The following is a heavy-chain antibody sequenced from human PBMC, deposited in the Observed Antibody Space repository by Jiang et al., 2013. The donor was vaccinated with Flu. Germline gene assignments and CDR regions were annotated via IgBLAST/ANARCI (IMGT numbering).Heavy chain of an antibody. V-gene: IGHV2-5*01. CDR1: GFSLSTSGVG. CDR2: IYWNDDK. CDR3: ARMEDAPDY. J-gene: IGHJ4*02. D-gene: IGHD3-3*01. Sequence: FSGFSLSTSGVGVGWIRQPPGKALEWLALIYWNDDKRYSPSLKSRLTITKDTSKNQVVLTMTNMDPVDTATYYCARMEDAPDYWGQGTLVTVSS.